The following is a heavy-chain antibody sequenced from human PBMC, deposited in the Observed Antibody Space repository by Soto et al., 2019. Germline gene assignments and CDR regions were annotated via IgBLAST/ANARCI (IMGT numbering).Heavy chain of an antibody. J-gene: IGHJ5*02. CDR3: ARDFYDILTGSHGWFDP. Sequence: ASVKVSCKASGYTFTSYAMHWVRQAPGQRLEWMGWINAGNGNTKYSQKFQGRVTITRDTSASTAYMELSSLRSEDTAVYYCARDFYDILTGSHGWFDPWGQGTLVTVSS. V-gene: IGHV1-3*01. CDR2: INAGNGNT. CDR1: GYTFTSYA. D-gene: IGHD3-9*01.